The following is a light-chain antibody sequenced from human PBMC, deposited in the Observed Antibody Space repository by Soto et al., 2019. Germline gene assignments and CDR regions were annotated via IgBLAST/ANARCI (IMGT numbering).Light chain of an antibody. V-gene: IGLV2-14*01. Sequence: QSALTQPASVSGSPGQSITISCTGTSSDVGGYDYVSWYQLHPGKAPKLMVFEVSNRPSGVSYRFSGSKSGNTASLTISGLQAEDEADYFCSSYTNSIAVFGGGTKLTVL. CDR2: EVS. CDR3: SSYTNSIAV. CDR1: SSDVGGYDY. J-gene: IGLJ3*02.